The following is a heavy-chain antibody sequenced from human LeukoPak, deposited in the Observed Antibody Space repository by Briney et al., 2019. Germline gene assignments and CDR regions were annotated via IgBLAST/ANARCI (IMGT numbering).Heavy chain of an antibody. CDR3: ARSNPGAPLDY. D-gene: IGHD1-26*01. Sequence: ASVKVSCKASGYTFTTYAIHWVRQAPGQGLEWMGWINTNTRNPAYAQGFTGRFVFSLDTSVSTAYLQISSLKAEDTAVYYCARSNPGAPLDYWGQGTLVTVSS. CDR2: INTNTRNP. V-gene: IGHV7-4-1*02. J-gene: IGHJ4*02. CDR1: GYTFTTYA.